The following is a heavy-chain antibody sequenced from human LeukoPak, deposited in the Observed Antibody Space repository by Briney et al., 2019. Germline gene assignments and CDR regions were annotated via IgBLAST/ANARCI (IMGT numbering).Heavy chain of an antibody. Sequence: GGSLRLSCAASGFTFSSYAVSWVRQAPGKGLEWVSAISGSGGSTYYADSVKGRFTISRDNAKNSLYLQMNSLRAEDTALYYCARDREWFGDHYYYMDVWGKGTTVTVSS. CDR3: ARDREWFGDHYYYMDV. V-gene: IGHV3-23*01. D-gene: IGHD3-10*01. J-gene: IGHJ6*03. CDR2: ISGSGGST. CDR1: GFTFSSYA.